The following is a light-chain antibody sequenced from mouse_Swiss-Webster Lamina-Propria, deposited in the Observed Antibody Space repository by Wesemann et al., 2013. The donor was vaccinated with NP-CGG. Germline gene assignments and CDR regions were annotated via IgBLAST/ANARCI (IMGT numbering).Light chain of an antibody. V-gene: IGKV12-44*01. CDR3: QNHYGTPPT. J-gene: IGKJ1*01. CDR1: ENIYSY. Sequence: DIQMTQSPASLSASVGETVTITCRASENIYSYLAWYQQKQGKSPQLLVYNAKTLAEGVPSRFSGSGSGTQFSLKINSLQPEDFGSYYCQNHYGTPPTFGGGTKLEIK. CDR2: NAK.